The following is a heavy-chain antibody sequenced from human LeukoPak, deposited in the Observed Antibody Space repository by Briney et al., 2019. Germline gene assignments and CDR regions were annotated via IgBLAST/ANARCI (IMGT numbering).Heavy chain of an antibody. CDR2: IFYTGST. V-gene: IGHV4-59*08. J-gene: IGHJ4*02. CDR1: GGFISGHY. D-gene: IGHD1-26*01. CDR3: ARQNPALGGQGLDY. Sequence: SETLSLTCTVSGGFISGHYWSCIRQPPGKGLEWIGYIFYTGSTDYNPSLRSRITMSVDTSKNQFSLRLTSVTAADTAVYYCARQNPALGGQGLDYWGQGILVTVFS.